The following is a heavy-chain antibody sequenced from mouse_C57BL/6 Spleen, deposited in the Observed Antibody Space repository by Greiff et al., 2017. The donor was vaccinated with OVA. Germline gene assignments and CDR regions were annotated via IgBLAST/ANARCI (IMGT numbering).Heavy chain of an antibody. CDR2: IWRGGST. Sequence: VQLQQSGPGLVQPSQSLSITCTVSGFSLTSYGVHWVRQSPGKGLEWLGVIWRGGSTESNAAFMSRLSITKDNSKSQVFFKMNSLQADDTAIYYCAKNRHYGYAMDYWGQGTSGTVSS. V-gene: IGHV2-5*01. CDR3: AKNRHYGYAMDY. D-gene: IGHD1-1*01. CDR1: GFSLTSYG. J-gene: IGHJ4*01.